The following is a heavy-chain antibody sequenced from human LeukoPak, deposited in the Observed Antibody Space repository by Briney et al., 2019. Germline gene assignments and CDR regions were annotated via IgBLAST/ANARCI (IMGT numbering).Heavy chain of an antibody. D-gene: IGHD3-10*01. CDR2: INHSGST. J-gene: IGHJ4*02. Sequence: SETLSLTCAVYGGSFSGYYWSWIRHPPGKGLEWIGEINHSGSTNYNPSLKSRVTISVDTSKNQFSLKLSSVTAADTAVYYCARRLMVRGVKFSIDYWGQGTLVTVSS. CDR1: GGSFSGYY. V-gene: IGHV4-34*01. CDR3: ARRLMVRGVKFSIDY.